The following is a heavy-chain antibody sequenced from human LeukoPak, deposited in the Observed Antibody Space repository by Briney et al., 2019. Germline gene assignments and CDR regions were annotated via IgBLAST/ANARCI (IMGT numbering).Heavy chain of an antibody. V-gene: IGHV4-59*01. D-gene: IGHD1-14*01. CDR2: IYYSGST. J-gene: IGHJ2*01. Sequence: SETLSPTCTVSGGPISSYYWSWIRQPPGKGLEWIGYIYYSGSTNYNPSLKSQVSISVDSSKNQFSLKLSSVTAADTAVYYCATGYWYFDLWGRGTLVTVSS. CDR3: ATGYWYFDL. CDR1: GGPISSYY.